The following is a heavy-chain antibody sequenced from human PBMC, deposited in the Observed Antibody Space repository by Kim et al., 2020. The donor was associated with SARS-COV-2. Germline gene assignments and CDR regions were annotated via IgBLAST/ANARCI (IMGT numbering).Heavy chain of an antibody. V-gene: IGHV4-59*08. CDR2: IGYSGNR. Sequence: SETLSLTCTVSGGSISSNFYSWSWLRPAKGLELMGYIGYSGNRNNNHSLNSLITISVSTSKTQFPLKLSPRSASAADTAFYSRPCRFGVFVFYFH. CDR1: GGSISSNF. D-gene: IGHD3-16*02. CDR3: PCRFGVFVFYFH. J-gene: IGHJ4*01.